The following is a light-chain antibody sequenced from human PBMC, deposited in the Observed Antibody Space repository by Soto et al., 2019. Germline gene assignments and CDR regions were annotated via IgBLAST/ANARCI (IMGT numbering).Light chain of an antibody. V-gene: IGKV3-11*01. CDR2: DAS. Sequence: EIVLTQSPATLSLSPGERATLSCRASQSVNSYLAWYQQKPGQAPRLLIYDASNRATGIPARFSGSGSGIDFTLTISSLEPEDFAVYYCQQRSNWPPITFGQGTRLEIK. CDR1: QSVNSY. J-gene: IGKJ5*01. CDR3: QQRSNWPPIT.